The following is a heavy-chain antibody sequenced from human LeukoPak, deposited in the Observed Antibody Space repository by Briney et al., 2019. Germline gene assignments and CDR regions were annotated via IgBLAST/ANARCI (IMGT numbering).Heavy chain of an antibody. V-gene: IGHV3-48*03. CDR1: GFTFSSYA. Sequence: PGGSLRLFCAASGFTFSSYAMNWVRQAPGKGLEWVSYISSSNTIYYADSVKGRFTISRDNAKNSLYLQMNSLRAEDTAVYYCANSNGYDFFFDYWGQGTLVTVSS. CDR2: ISSSNTI. D-gene: IGHD5-12*01. CDR3: ANSNGYDFFFDY. J-gene: IGHJ4*02.